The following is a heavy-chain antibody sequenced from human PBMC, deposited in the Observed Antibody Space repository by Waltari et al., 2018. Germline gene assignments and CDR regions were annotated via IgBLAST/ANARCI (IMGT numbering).Heavy chain of an antibody. CDR3: ARDPGPIVGAPDY. J-gene: IGHJ4*02. D-gene: IGHD1-26*01. CDR2: INPKNGDT. CDR1: GYSFTDSP. V-gene: IGHV1-2*02. Sequence: QVQLVQSGTEVKKPGASVKVSCQASGYSFTDSPRHWVRQTPGQGLEWLGWINPKNGDTGYAQNFLGRVTMTRDTSINTVYMDLSGLRSDDTAVFYCARDPGPIVGAPDYWGQGTLVTVSS.